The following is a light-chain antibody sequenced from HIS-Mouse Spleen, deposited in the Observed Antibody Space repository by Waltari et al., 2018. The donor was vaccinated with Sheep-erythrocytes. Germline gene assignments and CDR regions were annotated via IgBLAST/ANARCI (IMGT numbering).Light chain of an antibody. CDR1: QSVSSY. V-gene: IGKV3-11*01. CDR3: QQRSNWPPLT. J-gene: IGKJ4*01. CDR2: DAS. Sequence: EIVLTQSPATLSLSPGERATLSCRASQSVSSYLAWYEQKPGQAPRHLIYDASNRATGIPARFSGSGSRTDVTLTISSLEPEDFAVYYCQQRSNWPPLTFGGGTKVEIK.